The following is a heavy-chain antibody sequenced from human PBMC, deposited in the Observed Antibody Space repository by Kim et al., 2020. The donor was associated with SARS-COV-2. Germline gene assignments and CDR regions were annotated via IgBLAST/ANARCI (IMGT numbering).Heavy chain of an antibody. CDR3: ARDAGAAY. J-gene: IGHJ4*02. V-gene: IGHV3-7*01. CDR2: GTEK. D-gene: IGHD3-10*01. Sequence: GTEKYTVDSVKGRFTVARDNANNSLYLHMNSLRAEDTAVYYCARDAGAAYWGQGTLVTVSS.